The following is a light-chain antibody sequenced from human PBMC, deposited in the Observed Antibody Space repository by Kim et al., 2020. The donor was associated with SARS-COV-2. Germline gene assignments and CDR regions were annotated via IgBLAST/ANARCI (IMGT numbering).Light chain of an antibody. J-gene: IGLJ1*01. CDR2: DVS. CDR3: CSFAGYSYV. CDR1: DSNVRSYNS. Sequence: GQSVTISCTRTDSNVRSYNSFSWYQHHPNKAPKLMFFDVSQRPSGVPDRFSCSKSGNTASLTISGLQVEDEAEYYCCSFAGYSYVFGIGTKVTVL. V-gene: IGLV2-11*01.